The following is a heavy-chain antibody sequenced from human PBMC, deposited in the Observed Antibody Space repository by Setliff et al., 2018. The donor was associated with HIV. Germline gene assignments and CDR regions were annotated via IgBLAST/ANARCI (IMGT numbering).Heavy chain of an antibody. D-gene: IGHD3-10*01. J-gene: IGHJ6*02. CDR3: ARRGDYYYYYAMDF. V-gene: IGHV3-30*04. Sequence: PGGSLRLSCTASGFTFSNYAMHWLRQAPGKGLEWVAVIAYDGSNKHHADSVKGRFTISRDNPNNTLHLQMNSLRAEDTAVYYCARRGDYYYYYAMDFWGQGTTVTVSS. CDR2: IAYDGSNK. CDR1: GFTFSNYA.